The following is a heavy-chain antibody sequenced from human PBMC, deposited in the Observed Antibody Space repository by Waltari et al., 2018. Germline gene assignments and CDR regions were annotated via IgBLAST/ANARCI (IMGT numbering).Heavy chain of an antibody. D-gene: IGHD1-26*01. CDR3: ARSYYLLSDGNHFDY. Sequence: QLQLQESGPGLVKPSETLSLTCTVSGGSIRSSSYYWGWIRQPPGKGLEWIGSIYYSGSTYYNPSLKSRVTISVDTSKNQFSLKLSSVTAADTAVYYCARSYYLLSDGNHFDYWGQGTLVTVSS. CDR2: IYYSGST. V-gene: IGHV4-39*01. CDR1: GGSIRSSSYY. J-gene: IGHJ4*02.